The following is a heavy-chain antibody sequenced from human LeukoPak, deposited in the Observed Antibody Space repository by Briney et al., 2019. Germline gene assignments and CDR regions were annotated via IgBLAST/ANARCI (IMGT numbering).Heavy chain of an antibody. Sequence: PGGSLRLSCAASGFTFSSYEMNWVRQAPGKGLEWVSYISSSGSTIYYADSVKGRFTISRDNAKNSLYLQMNSLRAEDTAVYYCARETCCRSTRCHYYFDYWGQGTLVTVSS. CDR3: ARETCCRSTRCHYYFDY. D-gene: IGHD2-2*01. CDR2: ISSSGSTI. J-gene: IGHJ4*02. V-gene: IGHV3-48*03. CDR1: GFTFSSYE.